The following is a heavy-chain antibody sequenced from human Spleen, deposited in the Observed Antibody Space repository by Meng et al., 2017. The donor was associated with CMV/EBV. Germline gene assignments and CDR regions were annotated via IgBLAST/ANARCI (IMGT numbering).Heavy chain of an antibody. J-gene: IGHJ3*02. CDR2: ISWNSGTI. D-gene: IGHD1-26*01. Sequence: GGSLRLSCATSGFTFSTYTMHWVRQVPGKGLEWVSGISWNSGTIVYADSVKGRFTISRDNAKNSLYLQMNSLRAEDTAVYYCARSTTPHDAFDIWGQGTMVTVSS. CDR1: GFTFSTYT. CDR3: ARSTTPHDAFDI. V-gene: IGHV3-9*01.